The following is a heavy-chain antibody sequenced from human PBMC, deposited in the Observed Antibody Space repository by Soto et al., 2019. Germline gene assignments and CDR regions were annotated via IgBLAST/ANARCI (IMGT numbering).Heavy chain of an antibody. J-gene: IGHJ4*02. V-gene: IGHV4-59*01. CDR3: ARDRAYYESSGLYFDY. CDR1: GDSIRSYY. D-gene: IGHD3-22*01. CDR2: IYDSGST. Sequence: PSETLSLTCTVSGDSIRSYYWSWIRQPPGKGLEWIGYIYDSGSTNYNPSLKSRVTISVDTSKSQFSLKLSSVTAADTAVYHCARDRAYYESSGLYFDYWGQGTLVTVSS.